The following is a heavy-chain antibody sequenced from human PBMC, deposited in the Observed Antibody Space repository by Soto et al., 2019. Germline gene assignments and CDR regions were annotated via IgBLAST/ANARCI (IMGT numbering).Heavy chain of an antibody. CDR3: PTYPPDLGRVGSY. CDR1: EFTLSSST. Sequence: EVQLVESGGGLVKPGGSLRLSCVASEFTLSSSTMNWVRQAPGKGLEWVSSISSTSTYIYYADSVKGRFTISRDNANKSMFLQMNSLAFVEMTVYYCPTYPPDLGRVGSYWGHGTLVTVSS. V-gene: IGHV3-21*01. J-gene: IGHJ4*01. D-gene: IGHD3-16*01. CDR2: ISSTSTYI.